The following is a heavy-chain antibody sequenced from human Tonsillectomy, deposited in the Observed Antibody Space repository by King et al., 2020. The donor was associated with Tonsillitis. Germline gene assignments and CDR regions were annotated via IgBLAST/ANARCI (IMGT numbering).Heavy chain of an antibody. V-gene: IGHV4-39*01. D-gene: IGHD3-22*01. J-gene: IGHJ4*02. CDR3: ARLISSYYDSSAQSPYFDY. CDR2: INYSGST. CDR1: GGSISSSSYY. Sequence: QLQESGTGLVKPSETLSLTCTVSGGSISSSSYYWGWIRQPPGKGLEWIGNINYSGSTYYNPSLKTRVTISVDTSKNQFSLKLSSVTAADTAVYYCARLISSYYDSSAQSPYFDYCGQGTLVTVSS.